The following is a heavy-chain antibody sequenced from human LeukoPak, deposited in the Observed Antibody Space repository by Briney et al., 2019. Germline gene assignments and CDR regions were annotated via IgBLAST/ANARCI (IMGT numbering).Heavy chain of an antibody. J-gene: IGHJ5*02. CDR1: GCSINDYY. CDR3: VRGPKYSRGNNFYS. D-gene: IGHD6-19*01. CDR2: IYTRGRT. Sequence: AETLTLSCTVSGCSINDYYWSWIRQPAGKGLEWLGRIYTRGRTNYNPSLKSRVTMSVDTSKTQFSLKLSSVTAADTAVYNCVRGPKYSRGNNFYSWGQGILVAVSS. V-gene: IGHV4-4*07.